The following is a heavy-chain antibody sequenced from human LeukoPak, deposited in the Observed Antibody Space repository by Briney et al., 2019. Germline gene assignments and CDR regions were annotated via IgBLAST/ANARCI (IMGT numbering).Heavy chain of an antibody. V-gene: IGHV1-8*01. J-gene: IGHJ4*02. Sequence: ASVKVSCKASGGTLSSYIITWVRQATGQGLEWMGWMNPNSGNTAYAQKFQGRVTITRNTSISTAYMELSSLRSEDTAVYYCAREDYYDSGSNDYWGQGTLVTVSS. CDR2: MNPNSGNT. D-gene: IGHD3-22*01. CDR3: AREDYYDSGSNDY. CDR1: GGTLSSYI.